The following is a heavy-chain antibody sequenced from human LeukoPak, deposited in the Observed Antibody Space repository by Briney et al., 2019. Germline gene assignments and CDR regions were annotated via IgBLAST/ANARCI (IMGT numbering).Heavy chain of an antibody. D-gene: IGHD2-21*01. CDR3: ARDFFPIVDSTWYEIGY. CDR2: ISYDGYDK. Sequence: AGSLRLSCAVSGFTFNDYAMYWVRQAPGKGLEWVTLISYDGYDKSYADSVRGRFTNSRDNSRNTLYLQMDSLRSEDTAVYYCARDFFPIVDSTWYEIGYWGQGTLVTVSS. V-gene: IGHV3-30-3*01. CDR1: GFTFNDYA. J-gene: IGHJ4*02.